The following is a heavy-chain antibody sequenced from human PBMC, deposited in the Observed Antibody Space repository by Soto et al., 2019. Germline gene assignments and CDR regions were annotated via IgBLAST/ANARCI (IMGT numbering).Heavy chain of an antibody. V-gene: IGHV4-4*02. CDR3: ARDRVPDDFWSGYYHYYYYYGMDV. Sequence: PSEPLSLTCAVSGGSISSSNWWSWVRQPPGKGLEWSGEIYHSGSTNYNPSLKSRVTISVDKSKNQFSLKLSSVTAADTAVYYCARDRVPDDFWSGYYHYYYYYGMDVWGQGTTVTVSS. CDR2: IYHSGST. J-gene: IGHJ6*02. D-gene: IGHD3-3*01. CDR1: GGSISSSNW.